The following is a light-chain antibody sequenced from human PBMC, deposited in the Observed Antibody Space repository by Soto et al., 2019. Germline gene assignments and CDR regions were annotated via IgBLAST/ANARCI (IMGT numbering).Light chain of an antibody. CDR3: LQDFHFPLS. J-gene: IGKJ4*01. CDR1: QGIGND. CDR2: PAS. Sequence: AIQMTQSPSSLSASVGDRVTITCRASQGIGNDLAWYQQKPGKAPKLLIYPASTLQSGVPSRFSGNGSGTDFTLTISSLQPGDLASYYCLQDFHFPLSFGGGTKVEIK. V-gene: IGKV1-6*02.